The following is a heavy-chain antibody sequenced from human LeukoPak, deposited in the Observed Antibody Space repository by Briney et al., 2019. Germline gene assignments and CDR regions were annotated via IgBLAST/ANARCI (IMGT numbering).Heavy chain of an antibody. CDR2: ISDSGSLT. CDR3: AKDARRTSGWYFFDC. V-gene: IGHV3-23*01. Sequence: GGSLRLSCAASGFTFSSYNMNWVRQAPGKGLEWVSVISDSGSLTYYADSVKGRFTISRDNSKNALFLQMSSLRAEDTAVYYCAKDARRTSGWYFFDCWGQGTLVTVSS. D-gene: IGHD6-19*01. J-gene: IGHJ4*02. CDR1: GFTFSSYN.